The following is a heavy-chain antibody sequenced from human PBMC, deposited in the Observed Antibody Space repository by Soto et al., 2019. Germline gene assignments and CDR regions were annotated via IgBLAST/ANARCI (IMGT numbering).Heavy chain of an antibody. D-gene: IGHD6-13*01. V-gene: IGHV4-31*01. CDR1: GGSINSGGYY. CDR2: IFYSGST. CDR3: ARGYRQSGYSSSWLFDY. Sequence: QVQLQESGPGLVKPSQTLSLISTVSGGSINSGGYYWNWIRQHPGKGLEWIGYIFYSGSTYYNPFLSSPVTISAGTSENQFPLQLLSATAADTAVYFWARGYRQSGYSSSWLFDYWGQGTLVNVSS. J-gene: IGHJ4*02.